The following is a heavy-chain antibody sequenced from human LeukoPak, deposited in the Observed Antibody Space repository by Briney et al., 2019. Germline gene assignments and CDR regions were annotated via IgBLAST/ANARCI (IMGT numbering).Heavy chain of an antibody. Sequence: GGSLRLSCAASGFTFSSYAMSWVRQAPGKGLEWVSAISGSGGSTYYADPVKGRFTISRDNSKNTLYLQMNSLRAEDTAVYYCAKDPYDSSGYHDAFDIWGQGTMVTVSS. V-gene: IGHV3-23*01. CDR2: ISGSGGST. J-gene: IGHJ3*02. CDR3: AKDPYDSSGYHDAFDI. D-gene: IGHD3-22*01. CDR1: GFTFSSYA.